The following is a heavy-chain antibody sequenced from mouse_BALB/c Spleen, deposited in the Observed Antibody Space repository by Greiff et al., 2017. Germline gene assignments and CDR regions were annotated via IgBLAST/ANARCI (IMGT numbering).Heavy chain of an antibody. J-gene: IGHJ3*01. V-gene: IGHV2-9*02. CDR2: IWAGGST. CDR3: ARAHYYGSSRFAY. D-gene: IGHD1-1*01. CDR1: GFSLTSYG. Sequence: VQLKESGPGLVAPSQSLSITCTVSGFSLTSYGVHWVRQPPGKGLEWLGVIWAGGSTNYNSALMSRLSISKDNSKSQVFLKMNSLQTDDTAMYYCARAHYYGSSRFAYWGQGTLVTVSA.